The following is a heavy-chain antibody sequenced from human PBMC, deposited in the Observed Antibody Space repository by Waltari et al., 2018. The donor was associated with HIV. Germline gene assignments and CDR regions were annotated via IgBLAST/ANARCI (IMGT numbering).Heavy chain of an antibody. V-gene: IGHV3-21*01. D-gene: IGHD3-3*01. CDR3: ARERFLEWLLYTGGGIDY. Sequence: EVQLVESGGGLVKPGGSLRLSCAASGFNFNTHHMKWVRQSPGKGLEWVSSISSRSGYIYYADSVKGRFTISRDNAKNSLYLQMNSLRAEDTATYYCARERFLEWLLYTGGGIDYWGQGALVTVSS. J-gene: IGHJ4*02. CDR1: GFNFNTHH. CDR2: ISSRSGYI.